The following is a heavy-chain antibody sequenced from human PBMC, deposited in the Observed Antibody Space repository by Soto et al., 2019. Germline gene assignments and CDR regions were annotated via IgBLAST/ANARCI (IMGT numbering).Heavy chain of an antibody. Sequence: VKVSCKASGYTFTSYDINWVRQATGQGLEWMGWMNPNSGNTGYAQKFQGRVTMTRNTSISSAYMELSSLRSEDTAVYYCARGLEWLVWFDPWGQGTLVTVSS. J-gene: IGHJ5*02. CDR3: ARGLEWLVWFDP. D-gene: IGHD6-19*01. V-gene: IGHV1-8*01. CDR1: GYTFTSYD. CDR2: MNPNSGNT.